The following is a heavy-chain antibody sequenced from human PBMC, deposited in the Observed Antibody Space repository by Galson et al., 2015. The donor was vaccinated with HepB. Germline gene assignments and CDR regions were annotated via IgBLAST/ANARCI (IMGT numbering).Heavy chain of an antibody. Sequence: SVKVSCKASGGTFSSYAISWVRQAPGQWLEWVGGIIPIFGTANYAQKFQGRVTITADESTSTAYMELSSLRSEDTAVYYCARETSEGSADAFDIWGQGTMVTVSS. CDR1: GGTFSSYA. J-gene: IGHJ3*02. D-gene: IGHD2-15*01. CDR2: IIPIFGTA. CDR3: ARETSEGSADAFDI. V-gene: IGHV1-69*13.